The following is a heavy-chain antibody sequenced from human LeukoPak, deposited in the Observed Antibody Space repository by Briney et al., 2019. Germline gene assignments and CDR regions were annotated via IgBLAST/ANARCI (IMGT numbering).Heavy chain of an antibody. CDR3: ARHEQGGSSWYMVDY. V-gene: IGHV4-59*08. J-gene: IGHJ4*02. CDR1: GGSISSYY. D-gene: IGHD6-13*01. Sequence: SETLSLTCTVSGGSISSYYWSWIRQPPGKGLEWIGYIYYSGSTNYNPSLKSRATISVDTSKNQFSLKLSSVTAADTAVYYCARHEQGGSSWYMVDYWGQGTLVTVSS. CDR2: IYYSGST.